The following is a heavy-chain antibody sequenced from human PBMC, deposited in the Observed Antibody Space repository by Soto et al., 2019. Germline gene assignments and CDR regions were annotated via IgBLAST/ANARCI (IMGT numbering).Heavy chain of an antibody. V-gene: IGHV3-23*01. CDR3: ANRVTSAS. Sequence: PGGSLRLSCAASGFPFDDYGMTWVRQAPGKGLEWVSTISESGGSTYYADSVKGRFTISRDNSKNTLYLQMNSLTAEDTALYYCANRVTSASWGRGPLVT. CDR2: ISESGGST. D-gene: IGHD4-17*01. J-gene: IGHJ5*02. CDR1: GFPFDDYG.